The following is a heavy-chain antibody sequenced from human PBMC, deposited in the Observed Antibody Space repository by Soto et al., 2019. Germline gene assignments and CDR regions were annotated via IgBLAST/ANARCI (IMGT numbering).Heavy chain of an antibody. CDR3: VKDVGSRHYDFTNFDS. J-gene: IGHJ4*02. V-gene: IGHV3-9*01. Sequence: LRLSCIGSGFIFDDYSIHWVRQVPGKGLEWVSGIDWNRATTGYADSVKGRFTLSRDNARNSVLLQMDSLRPEDTARYFCVKDVGSRHYDFTNFDSWGQGTLVTVSS. D-gene: IGHD3-3*01. CDR2: IDWNRATT. CDR1: GFIFDDYS.